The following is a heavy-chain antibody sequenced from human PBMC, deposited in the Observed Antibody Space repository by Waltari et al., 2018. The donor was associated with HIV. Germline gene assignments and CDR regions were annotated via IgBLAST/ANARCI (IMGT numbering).Heavy chain of an antibody. CDR3: ARAYRPTDIDY. CDR1: GGSISSGSYY. CDR2: IYTSGRT. V-gene: IGHV4-61*02. J-gene: IGHJ4*02. Sequence: QVQLQESGPGLVKPSQTLSLTCTVPGGSISSGSYYCSWNRQPPGKGLEWIGRIYTSGRTNYSPSRKSRVTILVDTSKNQFSLKLSSVTAADTAVYYCARAYRPTDIDYWGQGTLVTVSS. D-gene: IGHD3-16*02.